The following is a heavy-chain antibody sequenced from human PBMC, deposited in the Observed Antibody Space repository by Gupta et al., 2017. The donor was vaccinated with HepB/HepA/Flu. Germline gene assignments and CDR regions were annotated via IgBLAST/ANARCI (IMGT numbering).Heavy chain of an antibody. CDR2: SSGGRRSL. Sequence: DVQLVESGGSLVQPGRSLRLPCAASGFTFDDYAMHWVRQAPGKGLELGSGSSGGRRSLGYADSVKGRFTSSRDNAKNSLYLQMNSLRPEDTALYFCTKDMNKRIIPAALDYWGQGTLVTVSS. J-gene: IGHJ4*02. D-gene: IGHD2-2*01. CDR1: GFTFDDYA. CDR3: TKDMNKRIIPAALDY. V-gene: IGHV3-9*01.